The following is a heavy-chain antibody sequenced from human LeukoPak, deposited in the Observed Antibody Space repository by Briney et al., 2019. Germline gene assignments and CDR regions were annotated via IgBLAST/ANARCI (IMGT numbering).Heavy chain of an antibody. Sequence: GGSLRLSCAASGFTFSSYSMNWVCQAPGKGLEWVASITGDGTRTYYTDSVKGRFTISRDNSKNTLYLQMNSLRADETAIYYCASRPRADMGPLDYWGQGTLVTVS. CDR2: ITGDGTRT. J-gene: IGHJ4*02. CDR1: GFTFSSYS. CDR3: ASRPRADMGPLDY. D-gene: IGHD1-14*01. V-gene: IGHV3-23*01.